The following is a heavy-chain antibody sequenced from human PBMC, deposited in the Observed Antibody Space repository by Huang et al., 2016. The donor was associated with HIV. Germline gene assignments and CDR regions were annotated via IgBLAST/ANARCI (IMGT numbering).Heavy chain of an antibody. V-gene: IGHV3-30*18. CDR1: GYG. CDR3: AKFGGWERPPHY. D-gene: IGHD1-26*01. CDR2: ISYDGSNK. Sequence: QVQLVESGGGVVQSGRSLRLSCAASGYGMHWVRQAPGKGLEWVAVISYDGSNKYYADSVKGRFTNSRDNSKNTLYLQMNSLRAEDTAVYYCAKFGGWERPPHYWGQGTLVTVSS. J-gene: IGHJ4*02.